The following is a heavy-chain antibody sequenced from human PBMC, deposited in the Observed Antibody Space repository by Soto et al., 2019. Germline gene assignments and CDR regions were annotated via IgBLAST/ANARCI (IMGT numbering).Heavy chain of an antibody. V-gene: IGHV5-10-1*01. D-gene: IGHD1-1*01. CDR2: IDPSDSYT. CDR1: GYSFTSYW. J-gene: IGHJ6*02. Sequence: PGESLKISCKGSGYSFTSYWISWVRQMPGKGLEWMGRIDPSDSYTNYSPSFQGHVTISADKSISTAYLQWSSLKASDTAMYYCAETQTGTTRYYYYGMDVWGQGTTVTVSS. CDR3: AETQTGTTRYYYYGMDV.